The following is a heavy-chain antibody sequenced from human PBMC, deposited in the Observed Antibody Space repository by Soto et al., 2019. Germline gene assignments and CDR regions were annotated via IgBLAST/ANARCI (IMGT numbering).Heavy chain of an antibody. V-gene: IGHV4-4*02. J-gene: IGHJ6*02. Sequence: PSETLSLTCAVSGGSISSSNWRSWVRQPPGKGLEWIGEIYHSGSTNYNPSLKSRVTISVDKSKNQFSLKLSSVTAADTAVYYCARDLGDYGDYENYYYGMDVSGQATTVTVSS. CDR2: IYHSGST. CDR3: ARDLGDYGDYENYYYGMDV. CDR1: GGSISSSNW. D-gene: IGHD4-17*01.